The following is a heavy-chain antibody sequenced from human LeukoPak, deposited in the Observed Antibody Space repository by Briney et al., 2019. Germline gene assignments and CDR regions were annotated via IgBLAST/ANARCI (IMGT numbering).Heavy chain of an antibody. CDR3: ARSPQYYDTSGYYSPFLDH. CDR2: ISYDGGNK. J-gene: IGHJ4*02. D-gene: IGHD3-22*01. CDR1: GFTFSSYA. Sequence: GGSLRLSCAASGFTFSSYAMSWVRQAPGKGLEWVAVISYDGGNKYSADSVRGRFTISRDNSKNTLDLQMNSLRAEDTAVYYCARSPQYYDTSGYYSPFLDHWGQGTLVTVSS. V-gene: IGHV3-33*08.